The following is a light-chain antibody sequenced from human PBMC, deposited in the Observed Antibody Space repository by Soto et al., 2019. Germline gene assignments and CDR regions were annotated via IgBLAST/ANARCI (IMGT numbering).Light chain of an antibody. J-gene: IGLJ2*01. V-gene: IGLV2-11*01. CDR3: SSYAGSYTLV. Sequence: QSALTQPRSVSGSPGQSVTISCTGTSSNVGAYNFVSWYLQHPGKAPKLIIYDVTKRPSGVPDRFSVSKSGNTASLTISGLQADDEADYYCSSYAGSYTLVFGGGTKLTVL. CDR2: DVT. CDR1: SSNVGAYNF.